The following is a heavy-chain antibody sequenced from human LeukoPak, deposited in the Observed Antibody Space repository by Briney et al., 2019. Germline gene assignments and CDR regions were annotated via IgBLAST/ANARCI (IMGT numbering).Heavy chain of an antibody. J-gene: IGHJ5*02. CDR2: ISWNSGTI. Sequence: PGRSLRLSCAASGFTFGDYAMHWVRHARGKGLEWVSGISWNSGTIGYADSVKGRFTISRDNAKNSLYLQMNSLRAEDPPLYYCAKHIGGWSNWFDPWGEGTLVTVSS. V-gene: IGHV3-9*01. D-gene: IGHD4-23*01. CDR1: GFTFGDYA. CDR3: AKHIGGWSNWFDP.